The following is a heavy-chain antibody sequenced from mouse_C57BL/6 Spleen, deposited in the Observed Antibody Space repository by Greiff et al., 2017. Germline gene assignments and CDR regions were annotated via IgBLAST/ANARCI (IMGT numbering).Heavy chain of an antibody. J-gene: IGHJ2*01. D-gene: IGHD2-3*01. CDR2: IYPGDGDT. V-gene: IGHV1-82*01. CDR3: ASPDGYYFDY. CDR1: GYAFSSSW. Sequence: LQESGPELVKPGASVKISCKASGYAFSSSWMNWVKQRPGKGLEWIGRIYPGDGDTNYNGKFKGKATLTADKSSSTAYMQLSSLTSEDSAVYFCASPDGYYFDYWGQGTTLTVSS.